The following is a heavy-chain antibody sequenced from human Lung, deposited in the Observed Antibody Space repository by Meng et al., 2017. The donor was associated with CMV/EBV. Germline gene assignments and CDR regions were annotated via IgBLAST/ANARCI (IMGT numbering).Heavy chain of an antibody. CDR3: ARGVVHDYSNRQWDIDQ. CDR2: LIPMFGAV. J-gene: IGHJ4*03. CDR1: GGTFSAYA. D-gene: IGHD4-11*01. Sequence: SVXVSXKASGGTFSAYAISWVRQAPGQGLEWMGGLIPMFGAVNFAQNFRGRVTLTTDGSTTTAYMELRRLGYEDTALYFCARGVVHDYSNRQWDIDQWGQGTLVTVSS. V-gene: IGHV1-69*05.